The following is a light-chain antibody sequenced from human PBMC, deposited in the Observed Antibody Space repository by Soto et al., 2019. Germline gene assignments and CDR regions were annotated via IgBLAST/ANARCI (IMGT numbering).Light chain of an antibody. CDR2: SDA. J-gene: IGLJ2*01. CDR3: QVWDSGSSHVV. V-gene: IGLV3-21*04. CDR1: DIGSKG. Sequence: YELTQPPSVSVAPGKTASISCGGNDIGSKGVHWYQQKPGQAPVLVMYSDADLPPVIPEGFSGSNSANLATLTITRVEAGDEADYYCQVWDSGSSHVVFGGGTKLTVL.